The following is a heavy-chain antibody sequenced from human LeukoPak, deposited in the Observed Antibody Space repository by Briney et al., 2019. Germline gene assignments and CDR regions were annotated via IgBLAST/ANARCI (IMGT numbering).Heavy chain of an antibody. J-gene: IGHJ5*02. Sequence: GGSLRLSCAASGFTFINAWMSWVRQAPGKGLEWVGRIKSKTDGGTTDYAAPVQGRFTISRDDSKNTLYLQMNSLKTEDTAVYYCTTDQGYGSGSYYWFGPWGQGTLVTVSS. CDR2: IKSKTDGGTT. CDR1: GFTFINAW. V-gene: IGHV3-15*01. D-gene: IGHD3-10*01. CDR3: TTDQGYGSGSYYWFGP.